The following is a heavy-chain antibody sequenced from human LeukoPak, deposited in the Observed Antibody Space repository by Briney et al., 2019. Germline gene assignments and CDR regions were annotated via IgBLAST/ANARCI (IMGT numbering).Heavy chain of an antibody. V-gene: IGHV1-2*02. D-gene: IGHD6-19*01. CDR3: AREASYSSGWYSPKFDY. CDR2: INPNSGGT. J-gene: IGHJ4*02. Sequence: ASVKVSCKASGYIFTSYYIHWVRQAPGQGLEWMGWINPNSGGTNYAQKFQGRVTMTRDTSISTAYMELSRLRSDDTAVYYCAREASYSSGWYSPKFDYWGQGTLVTVSS. CDR1: GYIFTSYY.